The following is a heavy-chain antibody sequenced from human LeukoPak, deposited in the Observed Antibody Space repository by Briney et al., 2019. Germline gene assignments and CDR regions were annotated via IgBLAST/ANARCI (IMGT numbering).Heavy chain of an antibody. D-gene: IGHD3-10*01. J-gene: IGHJ4*02. V-gene: IGHV4-61*02. CDR2: IYTSGST. CDR1: GGSISSGSYY. CDR3: ASTTGDGSGSYYPFDY. Sequence: SETLSLTCTVSGGSISSGSYYWSWIRQPAGKGLEWIGRIYTSGSTNYNPSLKSRVTISVDTSKNQFSLKLSSVTAADTAVYYCASTTGDGSGSYYPFDYWGQGTLVTVSS.